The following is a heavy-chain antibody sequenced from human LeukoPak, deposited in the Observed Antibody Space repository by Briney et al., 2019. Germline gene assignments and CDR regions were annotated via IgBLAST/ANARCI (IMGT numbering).Heavy chain of an antibody. Sequence: PGGSLRLSCAASGFTFSSYAMHWVRQAPGKGLEWVAVISYDGSNKYYADSVKGRFTISRDNSKNTLYLQMNSLRAEDTAVYYCAKDRGPGQQLDPQNDYWGQGTLVTVSS. J-gene: IGHJ4*02. CDR2: ISYDGSNK. CDR1: GFTFSSYA. CDR3: AKDRGPGQQLDPQNDY. D-gene: IGHD6-13*01. V-gene: IGHV3-30*04.